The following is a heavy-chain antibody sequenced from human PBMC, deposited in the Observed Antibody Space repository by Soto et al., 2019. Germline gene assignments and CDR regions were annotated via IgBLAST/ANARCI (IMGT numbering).Heavy chain of an antibody. J-gene: IGHJ4*02. Sequence: GESLKISCKGSGYSFTSYWIGWVRQMPGKGLEWMGIIYPGDSDTRYSPSFQGQVTISADKSISTAYLQWSSLKASDTAMYYCARPLRDLYYYDSSGYHCGPWGYFDYWGQGTLVTVSS. CDR1: GYSFTSYW. V-gene: IGHV5-51*01. D-gene: IGHD3-22*01. CDR2: IYPGDSDT. CDR3: ARPLRDLYYYDSSGYHCGPWGYFDY.